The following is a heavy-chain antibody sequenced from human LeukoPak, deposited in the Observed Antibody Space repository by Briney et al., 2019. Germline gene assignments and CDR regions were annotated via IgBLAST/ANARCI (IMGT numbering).Heavy chain of an antibody. J-gene: IGHJ4*02. CDR2: INPSSGGT. CDR3: ARGQSSSWYVY. Sequence: GASVKVSCKASGYTFTGYYLHWVRQAPGQGLEWMGWINPSSGGTKYAQKFQGRVTVTRDTSISTAYMELTRLRSDDTAVYYFARGQSSSWYVYWGQGTLVTVSS. CDR1: GYTFTGYY. D-gene: IGHD6-13*01. V-gene: IGHV1-2*02.